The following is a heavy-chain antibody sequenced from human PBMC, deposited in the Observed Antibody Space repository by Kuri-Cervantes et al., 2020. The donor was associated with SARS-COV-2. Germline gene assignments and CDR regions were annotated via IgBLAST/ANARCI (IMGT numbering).Heavy chain of an antibody. CDR3: ARDGYGGATRY. Sequence: ASVKVSCKASGYTFTGYYMHWVRQAPGQGLEWKGWINPNNGGTNYAQKFQGRVTMTRDTSISTAYMELSRLRSDDTAAYYCARDGYGGATRYWGQGTLVTVSS. J-gene: IGHJ4*02. CDR2: INPNNGGT. CDR1: GYTFTGYY. V-gene: IGHV1-2*02. D-gene: IGHD1-26*01.